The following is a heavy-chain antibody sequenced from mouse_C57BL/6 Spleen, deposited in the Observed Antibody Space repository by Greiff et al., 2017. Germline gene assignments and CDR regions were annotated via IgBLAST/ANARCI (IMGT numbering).Heavy chain of an antibody. J-gene: IGHJ3*01. CDR2: INPNNGGT. V-gene: IGHV1-26*01. CDR3: ARPGAFAY. Sequence: VQLQQSGPELVKPGASVKISCKASGYTFTDYYMNWVKQSHGKSLEWIGDINPNNGGTSYNQKFKGKDTLTVDKSSSTAYMELRSLTSEDSAVYYCARPGAFAYWGQGTLVTVSA. CDR1: GYTFTDYY. D-gene: IGHD3-1*01.